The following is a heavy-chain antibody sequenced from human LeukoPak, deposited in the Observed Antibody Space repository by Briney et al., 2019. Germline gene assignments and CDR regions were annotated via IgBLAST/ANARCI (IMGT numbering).Heavy chain of an antibody. CDR2: LSSNGGTT. J-gene: IGHJ4*02. CDR3: VRDGSGTVQWLVNRLAYFDH. V-gene: IGHV3-64*01. D-gene: IGHD6-19*01. CDR1: GFNFSNYA. Sequence: GGSLRLSCVASGFNFSNYAMHWVRQAPGKGLEYVSALSSNGGTTYYGNSVKGRFTISRDNSKNTLYLQMDSLRAEDMAVYYCVRDGSGTVQWLVNRLAYFDHWGQGTLVTVSS.